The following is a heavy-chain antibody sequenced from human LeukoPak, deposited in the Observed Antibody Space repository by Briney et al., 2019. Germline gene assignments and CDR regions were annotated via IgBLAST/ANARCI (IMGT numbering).Heavy chain of an antibody. D-gene: IGHD1-26*01. V-gene: IGHV3-23*01. CDR2: ISSGGGNT. CDR3: AKDPTSEYFDY. J-gene: IGHJ4*02. CDR1: GFTFSNHA. Sequence: PGGSLRLSCAGSGFTFSNHAMSWVRQAPGKGLEWVSSISSGGGNTYYADSVRGRFTISRGNSKNTLYLQMNSLRADDTAVYYCAKDPTSEYFDYWGQGTLVTVSS.